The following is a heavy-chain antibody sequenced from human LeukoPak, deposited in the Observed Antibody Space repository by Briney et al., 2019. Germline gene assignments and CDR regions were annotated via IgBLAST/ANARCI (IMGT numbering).Heavy chain of an antibody. Sequence: ASVKVSCKASGYTFTGYYMHWVRQAPGQGLEWMGWINPNSGGTNYAQKFQGRVTMTRDTSISTAYMELRRLRSDDTAVYCGAREIYDDVDYWGQGTLVTVSS. CDR1: GYTFTGYY. V-gene: IGHV1-2*02. CDR3: AREIYDDVDY. D-gene: IGHD3-16*01. J-gene: IGHJ4*02. CDR2: INPNSGGT.